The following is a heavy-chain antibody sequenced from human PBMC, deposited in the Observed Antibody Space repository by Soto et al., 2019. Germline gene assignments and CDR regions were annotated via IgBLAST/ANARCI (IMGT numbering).Heavy chain of an antibody. J-gene: IGHJ4*02. CDR3: ARDVGPGSTDY. V-gene: IGHV3-11*01. CDR2: ISSGGRSI. Sequence: GGSLRLSCAASGFSFSDYYMSWIRQSPGKGLEWLSYISSGGRSIKYADSVKGRFTISRDNAKNSLYLQINSLRAEDTAVYYCARDVGPGSTDYWGQGTLVTVSS. CDR1: GFSFSDYY.